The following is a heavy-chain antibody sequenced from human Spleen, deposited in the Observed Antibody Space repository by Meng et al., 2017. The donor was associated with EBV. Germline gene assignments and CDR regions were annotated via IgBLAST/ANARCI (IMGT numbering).Heavy chain of an antibody. D-gene: IGHD4-23*01. CDR1: GYTFTRYG. CDR2: ISGYNGYT. CDR3: ARKSDYGGNFYYFNN. Sequence: QVHLIQSGAEVKKPGVSGKVSCKTSGYTFTRYGITWVRQAPGQGLEWMGWISGYNGYTNYAQNLQDRVTMTTDTSTSTAYMELRSLRSDDTAVYYCARKSDYGGNFYYFNNWGQGTLVTVSS. J-gene: IGHJ4*02. V-gene: IGHV1-18*01.